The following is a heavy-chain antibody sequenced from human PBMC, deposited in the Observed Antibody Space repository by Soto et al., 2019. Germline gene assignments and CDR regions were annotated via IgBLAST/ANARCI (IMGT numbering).Heavy chain of an antibody. J-gene: IGHJ4*02. CDR2: IYYSGST. V-gene: IGHV4-39*01. CDR1: GGSISSSSYY. CDR3: ARHVGIAVAGADGELDY. D-gene: IGHD6-19*01. Sequence: PSETLSLTCTVSGGSISSSSYYWGWIRQPPGKGLEWIGSIYYSGSTYYNPSLKSRVTISVDTSKNQFSLKLSSVTAADTAVYYCARHVGIAVAGADGELDYWGQGTLVTVSS.